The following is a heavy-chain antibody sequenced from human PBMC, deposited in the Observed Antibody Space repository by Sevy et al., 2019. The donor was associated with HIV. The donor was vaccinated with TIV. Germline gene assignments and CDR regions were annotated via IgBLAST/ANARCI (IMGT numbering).Heavy chain of an antibody. CDR2: ISNSGSNI. D-gene: IGHD4-17*01. Sequence: GGSLRLSCTASGFTFSSYEMNWVRQAPGKGLEWVSYISNSGSNIYYSDSVKGRCTISRDNDNNSLYLQMNSLRAEDTAVDYCARDLPPSATTVAHFDYWGRGTLVTVSS. V-gene: IGHV3-48*03. CDR1: GFTFSSYE. CDR3: ARDLPPSATTVAHFDY. J-gene: IGHJ4*02.